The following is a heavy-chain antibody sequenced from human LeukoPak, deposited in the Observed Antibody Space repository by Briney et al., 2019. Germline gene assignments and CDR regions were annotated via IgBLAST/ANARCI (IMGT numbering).Heavy chain of an antibody. CDR3: ASSGSGYNDY. V-gene: IGHV3-21*01. CDR1: GFTFSTYS. CDR2: IGSSSSYI. J-gene: IGHJ4*02. D-gene: IGHD3-3*01. Sequence: EGSLRLSCAASGFTFSTYSMNWVRQAPGKGLEWVSSIGSSSSYIYYADSVKGRFTISRDNAKNSLYLQMNSLRIEDTAVYYCASSGSGYNDYWGQGTLVTVSS.